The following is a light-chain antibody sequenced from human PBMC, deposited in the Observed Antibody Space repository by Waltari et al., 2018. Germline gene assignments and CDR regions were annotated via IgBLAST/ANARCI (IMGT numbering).Light chain of an antibody. CDR2: KAS. CDR3: LQYNGEPRT. J-gene: IGKJ1*01. V-gene: IGKV1-5*03. CDR1: QNINTW. Sequence: DIQMTQSPSTLSASVGDRVTITCRASQNINTWLAWHQQKPGKAPKLLIYKASSLESGVPSRFSGSGSGTEVPLTISSLQPDDFATYYCLQYNGEPRTFGQGTKVEVK.